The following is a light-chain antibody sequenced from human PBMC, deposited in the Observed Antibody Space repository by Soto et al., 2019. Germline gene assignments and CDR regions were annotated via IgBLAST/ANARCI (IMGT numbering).Light chain of an antibody. CDR2: AAS. CDR1: QGISNY. J-gene: IGKJ1*01. CDR3: QKYNSAPPT. V-gene: IGKV1-27*01. Sequence: DIQMTQSPSSLSASVGDRVTITCRASQGISNYLDWYQQKPEKVPKLLIYAASTLQSGVPSRFSGSGSGTDFTLTISSPQPEDVATYYCQKYNSAPPTFGQVTKVEIK.